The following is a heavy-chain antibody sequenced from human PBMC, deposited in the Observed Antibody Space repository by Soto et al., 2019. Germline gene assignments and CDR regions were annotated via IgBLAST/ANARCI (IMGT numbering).Heavy chain of an antibody. J-gene: IGHJ4*02. CDR3: ARGTGTTVWIDY. Sequence: QLQLQESGPGLVKPSETLSLTCTVSGDSISSGSYYWVWIRQPPGMGLEWIGSIYYSGNTYYNPSLKSRVTISVDTSKNQFSLKLNSVTAADTAVYYCARGTGTTVWIDYWGQGTLVTVSS. CDR2: IYYSGNT. V-gene: IGHV4-39*01. D-gene: IGHD1-7*01. CDR1: GDSISSGSYY.